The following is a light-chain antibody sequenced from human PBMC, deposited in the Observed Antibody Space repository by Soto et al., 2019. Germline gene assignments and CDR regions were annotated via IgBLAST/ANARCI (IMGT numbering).Light chain of an antibody. J-gene: IGKJ4*01. CDR2: AAS. CDR3: QHLDSFPLA. V-gene: IGKV1-9*01. CDR1: QSISSH. Sequence: DIQLTQSPSFLSVSVGDRVTITCRASQSISSHVAWYRQKSGKAPMLLIYAASTLQSGVPSRFSGSGSGTEFPLTLSSLHPEDFATYYCQHLDSFPLAFGGGTTVEI.